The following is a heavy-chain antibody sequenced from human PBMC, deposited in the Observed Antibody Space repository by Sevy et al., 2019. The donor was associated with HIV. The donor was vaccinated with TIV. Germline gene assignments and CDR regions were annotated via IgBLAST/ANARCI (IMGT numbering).Heavy chain of an antibody. Sequence: ASVKVSCKASGYTFTSYGISWVRQAPGQGLEWMGWISAYNGNTNYAQKLQGRVTRTKDTSTSTAYMELRSLRSDDTAVYYCARVSPSPTYYDFWSGYIRGMDVWGQGTTVTVSS. CDR3: ARVSPSPTYYDFWSGYIRGMDV. D-gene: IGHD3-3*01. V-gene: IGHV1-18*01. CDR2: ISAYNGNT. J-gene: IGHJ6*02. CDR1: GYTFTSYG.